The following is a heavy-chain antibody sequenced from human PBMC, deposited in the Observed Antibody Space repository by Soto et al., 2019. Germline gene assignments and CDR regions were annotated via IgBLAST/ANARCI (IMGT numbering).Heavy chain of an antibody. Sequence: ASVKVSCKASGGTFSSYAISWVRQAPGQGLEWMGGIIPIFGTANYAQKFQGRVTITADESTSTAYMELSSLRSEDTAVYYCARFAVGGDYVNWFDPWGQGTLVTVSS. CDR3: ARFAVGGDYVNWFDP. D-gene: IGHD4-17*01. CDR1: GGTFSSYA. V-gene: IGHV1-69*13. CDR2: IIPIFGTA. J-gene: IGHJ5*02.